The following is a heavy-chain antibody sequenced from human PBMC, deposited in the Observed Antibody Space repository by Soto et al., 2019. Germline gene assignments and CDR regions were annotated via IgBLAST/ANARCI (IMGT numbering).Heavy chain of an antibody. CDR3: ARDRSTYGGGGTGEVKENWFDP. CDR1: GASISRYY. CDR2: AYYSGDT. Sequence: QVQLRESGPGVVKASETLSLTCSVSGASISRYYWSWVRQSPGKGLEWIGYAYYSGDTGYNPSLKGRVTMAIDTSKNQGSLNLTSVTAADTAVYYCARDRSTYGGGGTGEVKENWFDPWGQGALVTVSS. D-gene: IGHD2-8*01. V-gene: IGHV4-59*01. J-gene: IGHJ5*02.